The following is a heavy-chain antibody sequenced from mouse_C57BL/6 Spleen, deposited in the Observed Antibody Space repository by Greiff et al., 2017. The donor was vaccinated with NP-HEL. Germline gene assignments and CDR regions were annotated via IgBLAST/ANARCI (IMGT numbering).Heavy chain of an antibody. CDR1: GFSFNTYA. Sequence: EVQLVESGGGLVQPKGSLKLSCAASGFSFNTYAMNWVSQAPGQGLEWVARIRSKSNNYATYYADSVKDRFTIARDDSESMIYLQMNNMNTEDTAIYYCVRHGPDDGYFFADWGQGTLVTVAA. CDR2: IRSKSNNYAT. V-gene: IGHV10-1*01. J-gene: IGHJ3*01. D-gene: IGHD2-3*01. CDR3: VRHGPDDGYFFAD.